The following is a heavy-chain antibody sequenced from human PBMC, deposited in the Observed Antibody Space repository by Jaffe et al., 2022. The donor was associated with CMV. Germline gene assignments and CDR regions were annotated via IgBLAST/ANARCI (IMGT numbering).Heavy chain of an antibody. CDR2: ISAYNGNT. J-gene: IGHJ4*02. D-gene: IGHD3-22*01. V-gene: IGHV1-18*04. CDR3: ARAQTFYDSSGYYYGPDPRAPGQLDY. CDR1: GYTFTSYG. Sequence: QVQLVQSGAEVKKPGASVKVSCKASGYTFTSYGISWVRQAPGQGLEWMGWISAYNGNTNYAQKLQGRVTMTTDTSTSTAYMELRSLRSDDTAVYYCARAQTFYDSSGYYYGPDPRAPGQLDYWGQGTLVTVSS.